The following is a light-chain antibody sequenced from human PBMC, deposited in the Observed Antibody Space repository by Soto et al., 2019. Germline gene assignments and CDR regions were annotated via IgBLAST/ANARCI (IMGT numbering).Light chain of an antibody. J-gene: IGKJ5*01. Sequence: EIVLPQSPGTLSLSPVERSTLCWSASQSFSNNYLAWYQQKPGQAPRLLIYGASNRATGIPDRFSGSGSGTDFTLTISRLEPEDFAVYYCQQYGSSPITFGQGARLEIK. CDR2: GAS. CDR1: QSFSNNY. CDR3: QQYGSSPIT. V-gene: IGKV3-20*01.